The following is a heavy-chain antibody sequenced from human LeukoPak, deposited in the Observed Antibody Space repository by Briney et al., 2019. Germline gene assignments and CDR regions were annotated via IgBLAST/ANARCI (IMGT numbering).Heavy chain of an antibody. J-gene: IGHJ5*02. CDR2: ISSSSSYI. V-gene: IGHV3-21*04. Sequence: PGGSLRLSCAASGFTFSSYSMNWVRQAPGKGLEWVSSISSSSSYIYYADSVKGRFTISRDNAKNSLYLQMNSLRAEDTAVYYCAGGRWFGETPWFDPWGQGTLVTVSS. D-gene: IGHD3-10*01. CDR1: GFTFSSYS. CDR3: AGGRWFGETPWFDP.